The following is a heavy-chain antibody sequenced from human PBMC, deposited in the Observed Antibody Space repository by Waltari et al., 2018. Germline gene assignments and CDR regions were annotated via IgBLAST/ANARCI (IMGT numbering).Heavy chain of an antibody. D-gene: IGHD6-19*01. V-gene: IGHV4-39*07. CDR1: GDSISNNNYY. CDR2: IHYLGYT. J-gene: IGHJ3*02. CDR3: ARNQRGWFDAFDI. Sequence: QLQLQESGPGLVEPSETLSLTCTASGDSISNNNYYWGWIRQPRWTGLKWIGSIHYLGYTYYSSSLKSRVIISVDTSNNQFSLRLTSVTAADTAIYFCARNQRGWFDAFDIWGQGTAVTVSS.